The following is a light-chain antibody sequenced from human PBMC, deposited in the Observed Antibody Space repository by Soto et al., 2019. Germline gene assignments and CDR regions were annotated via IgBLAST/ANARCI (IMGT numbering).Light chain of an antibody. Sequence: QSALAQPPSASGSPGQSVTISCSGTSIDIVGYHYVSWYQQHPGKAPKLVIYDVTERPSGVPDRFYGSKSGNTASLTVTGLQAEDEADYYCSSYAGSRNVIFGGGTKLTVL. J-gene: IGLJ2*01. CDR2: DVT. V-gene: IGLV2-8*01. CDR1: SIDIVGYHY. CDR3: SSYAGSRNVI.